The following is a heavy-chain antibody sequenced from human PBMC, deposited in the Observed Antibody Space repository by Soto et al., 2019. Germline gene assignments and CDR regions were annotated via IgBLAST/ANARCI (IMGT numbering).Heavy chain of an antibody. V-gene: IGHV4-39*01. D-gene: IGHD7-27*01. CDR1: GGSISSSSYY. CDR3: ASRANVDY. Sequence: SETLSLTCTVSGGSISSSSYYWGWIRQPPGKGLEWIGSIYYSGSTYYNPSLKSRVTISVDTSKNQFSLKLSSVTAADTAVYYCASRANVDYWGQGTLVTVSS. J-gene: IGHJ4*02. CDR2: IYYSGST.